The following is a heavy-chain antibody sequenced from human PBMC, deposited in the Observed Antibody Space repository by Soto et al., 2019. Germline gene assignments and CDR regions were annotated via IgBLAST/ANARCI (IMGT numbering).Heavy chain of an antibody. CDR2: IYYTGST. J-gene: IGHJ6*03. D-gene: IGHD1-1*01. CDR3: ARHRNSNGYYYYYYMDV. V-gene: IGHV4-39*01. Sequence: PSETLSLTCRVSGGSISSSSYYWGWIRQPPGKGLEWIGSIYYTGSTYYNPSHKSRVTISADTSKNQFSLKLSSVTAADTAVYYCARHRNSNGYYYYYYMDVWGKGTTVTVSS. CDR1: GGSISSSSYY.